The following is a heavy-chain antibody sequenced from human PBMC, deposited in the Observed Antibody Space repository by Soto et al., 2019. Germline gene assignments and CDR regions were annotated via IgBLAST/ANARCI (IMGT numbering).Heavy chain of an antibody. Sequence: EVQLLESGGGLVQPGGSLRLSCAASGFTFSTYSMSWVRHTPGKGLEWVSSIVGNGDNTYYADSVKGRFTISRDNSKNTLYLQMNSLRAEDTAIYYCAKRSYYSFASWGQGTLVTVSS. CDR1: GFTFSTYS. V-gene: IGHV3-23*01. CDR2: IVGNGDNT. CDR3: AKRSYYSFAS. D-gene: IGHD2-21*01. J-gene: IGHJ4*02.